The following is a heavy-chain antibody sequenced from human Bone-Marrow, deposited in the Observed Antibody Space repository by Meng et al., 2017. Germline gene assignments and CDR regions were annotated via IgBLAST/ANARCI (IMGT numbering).Heavy chain of an antibody. CDR3: AKGGVAQGRGY. CDR2: ISTSGRIT. D-gene: IGHD3-10*01. Sequence: GESLKISCAASGFTFSNAWMSWVRQAPGKGLEWVSVISTSGRITYYADSVKGRFTISRDNSQNTVHLQMNSLTAEDTALYYCAKGGVAQGRGYWGQGTLVTVSS. V-gene: IGHV3-23*01. CDR1: GFTFSNAW. J-gene: IGHJ4*02.